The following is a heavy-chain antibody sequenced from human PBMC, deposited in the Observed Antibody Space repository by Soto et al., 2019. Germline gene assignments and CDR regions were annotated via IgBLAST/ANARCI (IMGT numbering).Heavy chain of an antibody. V-gene: IGHV4-59*08. CDR3: ARLDGDYGSGLFDY. J-gene: IGHJ4*02. D-gene: IGHD4-17*01. CDR1: GGSISSYY. CDR2: IYYSGST. Sequence: SETLSLTCTVSGGSISSYYWSWIRQPPGKGLEWIGYIYYSGSTNYNPSLKSRVTISVDTSKNQFSLKLSSVTAADTVVYYCARLDGDYGSGLFDYWGQGTLVTVSS.